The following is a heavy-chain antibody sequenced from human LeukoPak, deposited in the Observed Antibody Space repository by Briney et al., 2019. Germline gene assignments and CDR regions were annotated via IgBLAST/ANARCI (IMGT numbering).Heavy chain of an antibody. CDR3: ARARGAVAIDY. Sequence: PSQTLSLTCTVSGGSISSGSYYLSWIRQPAGKGLEWIGRIYTSGSTNYNPSLKSRVTISVDTSKNQFSLKLSSVTAADTAVYYCARARGAVAIDYWGQGTLVTVSS. J-gene: IGHJ4*02. D-gene: IGHD6-19*01. CDR1: GGSISSGSYY. CDR2: IYTSGST. V-gene: IGHV4-61*02.